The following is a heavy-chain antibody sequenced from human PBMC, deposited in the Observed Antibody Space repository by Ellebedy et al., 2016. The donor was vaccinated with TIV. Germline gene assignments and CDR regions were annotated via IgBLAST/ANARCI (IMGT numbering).Heavy chain of an antibody. CDR2: INPSGGST. D-gene: IGHD2-2*01. CDR1: GYTFTNYY. CDR3: AKLPTYCSSTSCSPHAVACDI. J-gene: IGHJ3*02. V-gene: IGHV1-46*01. Sequence: AASVKVSCKASGYTFTNYYMHWVRQAPGQGLEWMGIINPSGGSTSYAQKFQGRVTMTRDTSTNTVYMELSRLSSEDTAVYYCAKLPTYCSSTSCSPHAVACDIWGQGTMVTVSS.